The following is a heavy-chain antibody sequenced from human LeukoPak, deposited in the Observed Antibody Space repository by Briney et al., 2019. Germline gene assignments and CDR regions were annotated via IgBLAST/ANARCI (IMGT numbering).Heavy chain of an antibody. CDR3: ARGYINSPLDY. D-gene: IGHD4-11*01. J-gene: IGHJ4*02. Sequence: GGSLGLSCAASGFTFSSYEMNWVRQPPGKGLEWVSYISSSGGTIYYADSVKGRFTISRDNSKNSLYLQMNSLRAEDTAVYYCARGYINSPLDYWGQGTLVTVSS. CDR1: GFTFSSYE. V-gene: IGHV3-48*03. CDR2: ISSSGGTI.